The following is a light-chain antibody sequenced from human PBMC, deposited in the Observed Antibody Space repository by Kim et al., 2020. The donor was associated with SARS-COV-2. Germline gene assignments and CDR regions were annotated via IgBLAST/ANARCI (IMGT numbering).Light chain of an antibody. CDR2: DAS. Sequence: DIQMTQSPSSLSASVGDRITITCQASQDIRKSLTWFQQKPGKAPKLLIHDASELEIGVSSRFSGSGSETDFTFTIDTLRPEDIAMYYCHQYNYLPYTFGGGTKLEI. CDR3: HQYNYLPYT. CDR1: QDIRKS. J-gene: IGKJ4*01. V-gene: IGKV1-33*01.